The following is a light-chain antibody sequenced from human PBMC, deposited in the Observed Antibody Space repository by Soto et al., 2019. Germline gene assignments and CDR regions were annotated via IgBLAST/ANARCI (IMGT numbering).Light chain of an antibody. CDR3: AAWDDSLRGPV. J-gene: IGLJ2*01. CDR1: SSNIGTNY. Sequence: QSALTQPPSASGTPGQRVTISCSGSSSNIGTNYVYWYQQLPGTAPKLLIYSNNQRPSGVPDRFSGSKSGTSASLAISGLRSEDEADYYCAAWDDSLRGPVFGGGT. CDR2: SNN. V-gene: IGLV1-47*02.